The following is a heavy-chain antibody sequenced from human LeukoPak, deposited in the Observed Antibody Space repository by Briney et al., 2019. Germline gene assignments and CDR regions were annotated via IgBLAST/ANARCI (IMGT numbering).Heavy chain of an antibody. CDR1: GGSFSGYY. CDR2: INHSGST. Sequence: SETLSLTCAVYGGSFSGYYWSWIRQPPGKGLEWIGEINHSGSTNYNPSLKSRVTISVDTSKNQFSLKLSSVTAADTAVYYCARVRDIVVVTKYWYFDLWGRGTLVTVS. J-gene: IGHJ2*01. D-gene: IGHD2-21*02. V-gene: IGHV4-34*01. CDR3: ARVRDIVVVTKYWYFDL.